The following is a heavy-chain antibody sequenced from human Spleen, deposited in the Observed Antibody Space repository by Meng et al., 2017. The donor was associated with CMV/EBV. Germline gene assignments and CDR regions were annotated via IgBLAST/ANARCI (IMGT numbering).Heavy chain of an antibody. D-gene: IGHD3-10*01. CDR2: INPNSGGT. Sequence: QVQLVQSGAEVKKPVASVKASCKASGYTFTGYYMHWVRQAPGQGLEWMGWINPNSGGTNYAQKLQGRVTMTTDTSTSTAYMELRSLRSGDTAVYYCARVIYGSDSNWFDPWGQGTLVTVSS. CDR1: GYTFTGYY. CDR3: ARVIYGSDSNWFDP. V-gene: IGHV1-2*02. J-gene: IGHJ5*02.